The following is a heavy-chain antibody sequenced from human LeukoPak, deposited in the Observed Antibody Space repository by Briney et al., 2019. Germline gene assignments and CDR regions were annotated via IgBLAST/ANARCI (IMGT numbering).Heavy chain of an antibody. Sequence: PGGSLRLSCAASGFTFDDYAMHWVRQAPGKGLEWVSGISWNSGSIGYADSVKGRFTISRGNAKNSLYLQMNSLRAEDTALYYCAKGRAVAGISNWFDPWGQGTLVTVSS. V-gene: IGHV3-9*01. D-gene: IGHD6-19*01. J-gene: IGHJ5*02. CDR1: GFTFDDYA. CDR3: AKGRAVAGISNWFDP. CDR2: ISWNSGSI.